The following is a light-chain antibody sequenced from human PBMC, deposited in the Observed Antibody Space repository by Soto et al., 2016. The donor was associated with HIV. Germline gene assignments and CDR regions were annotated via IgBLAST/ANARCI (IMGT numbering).Light chain of an antibody. CDR3: QQSYSTPYT. CDR1: QSIRNY. V-gene: IGKV1-39*01. CDR2: AAS. J-gene: IGKJ2*01. Sequence: DIQMTQFPSSLSASVGDRVTVTCRASQSIRNYLNWYQQKPGKAPKLLIYAASSLQSGVPSRFSGSGSGTDFTLTISSLQPEDFATYYCQQSYSTPYTFGQGTKLEI.